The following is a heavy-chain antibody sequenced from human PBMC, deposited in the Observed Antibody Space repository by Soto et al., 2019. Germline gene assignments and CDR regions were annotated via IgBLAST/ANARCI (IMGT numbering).Heavy chain of an antibody. V-gene: IGHV1-2*02. Sequence: QVKLVQSGAEVKKPGASVNVSCKASGYTFTVYYMHWVRQAPGQGLEWMGWINPKSGGTMYPQKFQGRVTMTWDTSISTAYMALTRLGSDDRAVYYCARDLAKGGGSAGFDYWGQGTLVTVSS. CDR3: ARDLAKGGGSAGFDY. CDR2: INPKSGGT. D-gene: IGHD1-26*01. CDR1: GYTFTVYY. J-gene: IGHJ4*02.